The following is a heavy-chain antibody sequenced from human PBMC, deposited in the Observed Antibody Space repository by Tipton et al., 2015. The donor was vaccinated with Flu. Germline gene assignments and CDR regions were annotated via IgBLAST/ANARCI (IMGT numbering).Heavy chain of an antibody. D-gene: IGHD3-22*01. CDR3: ARETEPYDSSGCSHF. CDR2: ISGSGGTI. V-gene: IGHV3-11*01. J-gene: IGHJ4*02. CDR1: GFSFSDYY. Sequence: SLRLSCAASGFSFSDYYMTWIRQAPGKGLEWLSYISGSGGTIYYADSVKGRFTISRDNANNSLFLQMNSLRAEDTAVYYCARETEPYDSSGCSHFWGQGTLVTVSS.